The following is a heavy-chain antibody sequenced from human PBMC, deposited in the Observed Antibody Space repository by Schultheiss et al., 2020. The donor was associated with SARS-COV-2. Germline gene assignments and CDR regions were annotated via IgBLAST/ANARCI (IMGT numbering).Heavy chain of an antibody. CDR1: GGSFSGYY. Sequence: SETLSLTCAVYGGSFSGYYWSWIRQPPGKGLEWIGEINHSGSTNYNPSLKSRVTISVDTSKNQFSLKLSSVTAADTAVYYCARESSIVVVVAATNAFDIWGQGTMVTVSS. J-gene: IGHJ3*02. D-gene: IGHD2-15*01. CDR2: INHSGST. V-gene: IGHV4-34*01. CDR3: ARESSIVVVVAATNAFDI.